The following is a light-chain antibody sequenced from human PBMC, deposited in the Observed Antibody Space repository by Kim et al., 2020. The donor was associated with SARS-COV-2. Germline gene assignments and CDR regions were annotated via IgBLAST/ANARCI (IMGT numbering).Light chain of an antibody. Sequence: EVVMTQSPATLSVSPGERATLSCRATESVRSNLAWFQQKPGQPPRLLIYAASTRATGLPARFSGSGSGTEFTLSISSLQSEDFAVYFCQQYNNWPYTFGQGTKLEI. J-gene: IGKJ2*01. CDR1: ESVRSN. CDR3: QQYNNWPYT. V-gene: IGKV3-15*01. CDR2: AAS.